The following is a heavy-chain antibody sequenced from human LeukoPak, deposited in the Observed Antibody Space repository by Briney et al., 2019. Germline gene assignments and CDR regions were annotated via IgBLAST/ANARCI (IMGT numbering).Heavy chain of an antibody. CDR3: ARGYYYDSSGYYYFDY. J-gene: IGHJ4*02. D-gene: IGHD3-22*01. CDR2: ISSSSSYI. Sequence: GGSLRLSCAASGFTFSSYSMNWVRQAPGKGLEWVSSISSSSSYIYYADSVKGRFTISRDNAKNSLYLQMNSLRAEDTAVYYCARGYYYDSSGYYYFDYWGQGTLVTVSS. CDR1: GFTFSSYS. V-gene: IGHV3-21*01.